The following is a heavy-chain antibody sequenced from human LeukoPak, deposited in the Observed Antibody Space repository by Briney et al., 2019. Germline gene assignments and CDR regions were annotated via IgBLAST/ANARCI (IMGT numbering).Heavy chain of an antibody. J-gene: IGHJ4*02. CDR1: GYRFTSYW. V-gene: IGHV5-10-1*01. D-gene: IGHD3-10*01. CDR3: ARHPHRITMVRGVNSPALVDY. Sequence: GGSLKISFKGSGYRFTSYWISWVRPMPGKGLAGMGRIDPSDSYTNYSPSFQGHVTISADKSISTDYLQWSILKAADTAMYYCARHPHRITMVRGVNSPALVDYWGQGTLVTVSS. CDR2: IDPSDSYT.